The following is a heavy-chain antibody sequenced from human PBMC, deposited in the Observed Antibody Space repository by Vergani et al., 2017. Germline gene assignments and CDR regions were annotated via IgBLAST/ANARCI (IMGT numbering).Heavy chain of an antibody. V-gene: IGHV3-23*01. Sequence: EVQLLESGGGLVQPGGSLRLSCAASGFTFSSYAMSWVRQAPGKGLEWVSAISGSGGSTYYADSVKGRFTISRDNSKNTLYLQMNSLRAEDTAVYYCATPCSSTSCYTWAFDIWGQGTMVTVSS. CDR1: GFTFSSYA. CDR2: ISGSGGST. D-gene: IGHD2-2*02. J-gene: IGHJ3*02. CDR3: ATPCSSTSCYTWAFDI.